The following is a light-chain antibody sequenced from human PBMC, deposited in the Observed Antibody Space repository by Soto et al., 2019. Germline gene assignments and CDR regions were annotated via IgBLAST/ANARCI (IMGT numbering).Light chain of an antibody. V-gene: IGLV2-14*01. CDR3: SSYTSSSSYV. Sequence: QSVLTQPASVSGSPGQSITISCTGTSSDVGGYNYVSWYQQHPGKAPKLMIYDVSNRPSGVSNRFSGSKAGNTASLTISWLQAENEADYYRSSYTSSSSYVFGTGTKVTVL. CDR1: SSDVGGYNY. J-gene: IGLJ1*01. CDR2: DVS.